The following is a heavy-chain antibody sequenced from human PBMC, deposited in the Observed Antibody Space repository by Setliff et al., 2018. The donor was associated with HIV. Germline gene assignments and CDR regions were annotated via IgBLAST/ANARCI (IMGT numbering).Heavy chain of an antibody. J-gene: IGHJ5*02. V-gene: IGHV4-38-2*01. Sequence: SETLSLTCAVSGYSISSGYYWGWIRQPPGKGLEWIGHIYTSGNTNYNPSLKSRVTISADTSKKQFSLKLNSVTAADTAVYYCARGRISVEAAPLGWFDPWGQGTLVTVSS. CDR3: ARGRISVEAAPLGWFDP. CDR2: IYTSGNT. D-gene: IGHD6-6*01. CDR1: GYSISSGYY.